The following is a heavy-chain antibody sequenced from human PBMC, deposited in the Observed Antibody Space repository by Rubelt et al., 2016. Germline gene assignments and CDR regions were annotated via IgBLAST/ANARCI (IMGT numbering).Heavy chain of an antibody. CDR2: IYYSGST. CDR3: ARPAGPSYYYYFDY. J-gene: IGHJ4*02. V-gene: IGHV4-30-4*07. Sequence: QVQLQESGPGLVKPSQTLSLTCAVSGGSISSGGYSWSWIRQPPGKGLEWIGYIYYSGSTYYNPSLRSRVHISVDASKNQFSLRLTPVTAADSAVYYCARPAGPSYYYYFDYWGQGILVTVSS. D-gene: IGHD3-22*01. CDR1: GGSISSGGYS.